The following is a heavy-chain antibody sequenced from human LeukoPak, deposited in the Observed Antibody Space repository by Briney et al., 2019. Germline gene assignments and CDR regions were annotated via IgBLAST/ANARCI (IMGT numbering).Heavy chain of an antibody. V-gene: IGHV1-69*04. CDR1: GGTFSSYA. CDR2: IIPILGIA. Sequence: SVKVSCKASGGTFSSYAISWVRQAPGQGLEWMGRIIPILGIANYAQKFQGRVTITADKSTSTAHMELSSLRSEDTAVYYCARGYCSGGSCYNNWFDPWGQGTLVTVSS. D-gene: IGHD2-15*01. CDR3: ARGYCSGGSCYNNWFDP. J-gene: IGHJ5*02.